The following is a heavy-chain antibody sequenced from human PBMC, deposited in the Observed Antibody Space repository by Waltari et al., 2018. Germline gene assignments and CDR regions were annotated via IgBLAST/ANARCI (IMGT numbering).Heavy chain of an antibody. D-gene: IGHD2-8*02. CDR1: GGSFNGYY. J-gene: IGHJ6*02. CDR3: VRLEDCTGPGGNCYSGDSFAMDV. V-gene: IGHV4-34*02. CDR2: INHGGNT. Sequence: QVQLQQWGAGLLQPSETLSLTCALYGGSFNGYYWGWIRPPPGKGLEWIGEINHGGNTNHNPSLRSRVTMLVDTSKSQFSLKLNSVTAADTAVYYCVRLEDCTGPGGNCYSGDSFAMDVWGQGTTVTVSS.